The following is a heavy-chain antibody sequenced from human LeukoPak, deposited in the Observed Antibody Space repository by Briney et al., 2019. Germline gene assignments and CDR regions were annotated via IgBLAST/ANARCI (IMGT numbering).Heavy chain of an antibody. Sequence: SETLSLTCTVSGGSISSSSYYWGWIRRPPGKGPEWIGSIHYSGSTYYNPSLRSRVTISVDTSKNQFSLKLSSVTAADTAVYYCASQYGDYISPIDYWGQGTLVTVSS. V-gene: IGHV4-39*07. D-gene: IGHD4-17*01. CDR3: ASQYGDYISPIDY. CDR2: IHYSGST. CDR1: GGSISSSSYY. J-gene: IGHJ4*02.